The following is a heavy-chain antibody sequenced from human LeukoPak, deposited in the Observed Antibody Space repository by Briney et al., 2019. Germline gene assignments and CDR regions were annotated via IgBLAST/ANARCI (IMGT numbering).Heavy chain of an antibody. CDR1: GYSFTSYW. CDR2: IYPGDSDT. CDR3: ARFTGYSSSWPSYNSFDP. Sequence: GESLKISCKGSGYSFTSYWIGWVRQMPGKGLEWMGIIYPGDSDTRYSPSFQGQVTISADKSISTAYLQWSSLKASDTAMYYCARFTGYSSSWPSYNSFDPWGQGTLVTVSS. V-gene: IGHV5-51*01. J-gene: IGHJ5*02. D-gene: IGHD6-13*01.